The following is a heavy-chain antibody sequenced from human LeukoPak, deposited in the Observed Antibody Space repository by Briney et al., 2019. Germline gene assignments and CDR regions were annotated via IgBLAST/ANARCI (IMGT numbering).Heavy chain of an antibody. J-gene: IGHJ6*03. CDR1: GFTFSSYS. CDR3: ARAPLLFSYYYYYMDV. CDR2: ISSSSSTI. D-gene: IGHD2-15*01. V-gene: IGHV3-48*04. Sequence: GGSLRLSCAASGFTFSSYSMNWVRQAPGKGLEWVSYISSSSSTIYYADSVKGRFTISRDNAKNSLYLQMNSLRAEDTAVYYCARAPLLFSYYYYYMDVWGKGTTVTVSS.